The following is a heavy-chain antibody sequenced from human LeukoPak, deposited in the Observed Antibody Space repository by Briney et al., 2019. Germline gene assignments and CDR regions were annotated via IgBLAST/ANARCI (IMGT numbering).Heavy chain of an antibody. CDR3: AVHIAAAFDY. CDR2: ISYDGSHK. V-gene: IGHV3-30-3*01. Sequence: GGSLRLSCAASGFTFSSYAIHWVRQAPGKGLEWVAVISYDGSHKYYADSVKGRFTISRDNSKNTLYLQMNSLRAEDTAVYYCAVHIAAAFDYWGQGALVTVSS. D-gene: IGHD6-13*01. J-gene: IGHJ4*02. CDR1: GFTFSSYA.